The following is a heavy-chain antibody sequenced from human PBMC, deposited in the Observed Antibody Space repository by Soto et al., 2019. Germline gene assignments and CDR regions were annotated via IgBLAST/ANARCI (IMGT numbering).Heavy chain of an antibody. CDR3: ATVDNYVTPPPQDV. CDR1: GYIFVNYG. Sequence: QVQLVQSGDEVRKPGSSVKVSCKASGYIFVNYGIAWVRQAPGQGLEWMGWISPYSGNTHYASKVQGRLTMNTNTSTTTAYMELGSLPSDDTAVYYCATVDNYVTPPPQDVWGQGTTVSVSS. D-gene: IGHD3-16*01. V-gene: IGHV1-18*01. CDR2: ISPYSGNT. J-gene: IGHJ6*02.